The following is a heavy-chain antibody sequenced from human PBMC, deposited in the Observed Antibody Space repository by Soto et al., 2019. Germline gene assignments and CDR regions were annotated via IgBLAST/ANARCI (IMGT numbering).Heavy chain of an antibody. V-gene: IGHV3-23*01. CDR3: AKDALGDYFYYGMDV. Sequence: EVQLLESGGGLVQPGGSLRVSCAVSGFTFNNYAMNWVRQAPGKGLEWVSSISDSGGRTYYADSVKGRFTISRDNSKNTLYLQMNSLRAEDTAIYYCAKDALGDYFYYGMDVWGQGTTVTVSS. CDR2: ISDSGGRT. CDR1: GFTFNNYA. J-gene: IGHJ6*02.